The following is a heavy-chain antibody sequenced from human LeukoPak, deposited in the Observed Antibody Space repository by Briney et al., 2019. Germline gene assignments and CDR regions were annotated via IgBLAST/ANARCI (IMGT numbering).Heavy chain of an antibody. CDR3: ARHGVPAASPITYYYYYIDV. D-gene: IGHD2-2*01. J-gene: IGHJ6*03. CDR2: IYYSGST. CDR1: GGSISSSSYY. V-gene: IGHV4-39*01. Sequence: SETLSLTCTVSGGSISSSSYYWGWIRQPPGKGLEWIGSIYYSGSTYYNPSLKSRVTISVDTSKNQFSLKLSSVTAADTAVYYCARHGVPAASPITYYYYYIDVWGKGTTVTLSS.